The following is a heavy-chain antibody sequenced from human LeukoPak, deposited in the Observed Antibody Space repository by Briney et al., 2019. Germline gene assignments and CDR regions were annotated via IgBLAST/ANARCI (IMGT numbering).Heavy chain of an antibody. V-gene: IGHV3-48*03. J-gene: IGHJ6*02. D-gene: IGHD4-23*01. CDR3: ARDATVVTYYYYYYGMDV. Sequence: GGSLRLSRAASGFTFSSYEMNWVRQAPGKGLEWVSYICSSGSTIYYADSVKGRFTISRDNAKNSLYLQMNSLRAEDTADYYCARDATVVTYYYYYYGMDVWGQGTTVTVSS. CDR1: GFTFSSYE. CDR2: ICSSGSTI.